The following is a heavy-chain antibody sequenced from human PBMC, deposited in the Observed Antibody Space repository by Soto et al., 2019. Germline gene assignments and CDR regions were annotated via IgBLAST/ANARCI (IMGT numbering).Heavy chain of an antibody. CDR2: ISCGGSST. CDR1: GFTFSSYA. D-gene: IGHD6-13*01. CDR3: ARDHIALDY. J-gene: IGHJ4*02. V-gene: IGHV3-23*01. Sequence: PGGSLRLSCAASGFTFSSYAVSWVRQAPGKGLEWVAAISCGGSSTYYADAVKGRFTISRDNSKKTVYLQMNSLRAEDTAVYYCARDHIALDYWGQGTQVTVSS.